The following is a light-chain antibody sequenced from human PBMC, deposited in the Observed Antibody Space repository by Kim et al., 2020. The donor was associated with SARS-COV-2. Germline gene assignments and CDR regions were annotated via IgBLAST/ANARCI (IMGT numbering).Light chain of an antibody. V-gene: IGLV2-8*01. Sequence: GQSVTISCTGTSSDIGRSNLVSWYQQHPGKSPRLILYEVTKRPSGVPDRFSGSKSGNTASLTVSGLQIEDEADYYCTSISRDHYVFGTGTKVTVL. CDR3: TSISRDHYV. CDR1: SSDIGRSNL. CDR2: EVT. J-gene: IGLJ1*01.